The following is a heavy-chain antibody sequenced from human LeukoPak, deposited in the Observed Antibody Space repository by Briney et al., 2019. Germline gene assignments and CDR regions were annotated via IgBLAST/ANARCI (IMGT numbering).Heavy chain of an antibody. CDR3: AKARYSGYGHFDY. CDR2: ISGSGGST. V-gene: IGHV3-23*01. Sequence: GGSLRLSCAASGFTFSSYAMSWVRQAPGKGLEWVSAISGSGGSTYYADSVKGRFTISRDNSKNTLYLQMYSLRAEDTAVYYCAKARYSGYGHFDYRGQGTLVTVSS. J-gene: IGHJ4*02. CDR1: GFTFSSYA. D-gene: IGHD5-12*01.